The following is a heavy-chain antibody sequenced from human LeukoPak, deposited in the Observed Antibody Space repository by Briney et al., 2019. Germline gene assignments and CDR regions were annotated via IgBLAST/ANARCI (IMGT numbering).Heavy chain of an antibody. Sequence: GESLKISCVASGFTFNNYAMTWVRQAPGKGLEWVSLISSNGRTTHYAGSVKGRFPISRDNSKNTVYLQINSLRADDTAVYYCAKDLYYIDGDYWGQGTLVTVSS. V-gene: IGHV3-23*01. D-gene: IGHD3-10*01. CDR3: AKDLYYIDGDY. J-gene: IGHJ4*02. CDR1: GFTFNNYA. CDR2: ISSNGRTT.